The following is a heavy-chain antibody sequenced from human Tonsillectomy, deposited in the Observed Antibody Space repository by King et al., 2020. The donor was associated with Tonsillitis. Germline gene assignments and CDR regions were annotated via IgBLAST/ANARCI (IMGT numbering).Heavy chain of an antibody. CDR3: ARQSGYCPGY. D-gene: IGHD3-3*01. CDR1: GDSISSSNW. Sequence: VQLQESGPGLVKPSGTLSLTCAVSGDSISSSNWWSWVRQSPGKGLEWIGEIFHGGSPTYNPSLKSRVTISIDKSKNQFSLELTSVTAADTAVYYCARQSGYCPGYWGQGTLVTVSS. V-gene: IGHV4-4*02. CDR2: IFHGGSP. J-gene: IGHJ4*02.